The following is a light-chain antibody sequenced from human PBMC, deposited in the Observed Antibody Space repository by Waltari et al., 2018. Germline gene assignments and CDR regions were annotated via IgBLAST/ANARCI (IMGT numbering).Light chain of an antibody. CDR1: QSISSQ. CDR2: GAS. V-gene: IGKV3-15*01. CDR3: QQYHESPPIT. J-gene: IGKJ3*01. Sequence: VMMQSVAIMYVSLGEKAALICRASQSISSQLAWYQQKPGQAPRLLIYGASTRATGIPARFSGSGSGTEFTLTISSLQSEDFAVYFCQQYHESPPITFGPGTKVDIK.